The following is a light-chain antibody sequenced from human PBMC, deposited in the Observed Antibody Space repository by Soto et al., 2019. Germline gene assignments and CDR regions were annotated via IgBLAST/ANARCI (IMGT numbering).Light chain of an antibody. J-gene: IGLJ1*01. CDR1: SSNIGAGYY. CDR3: QSYDSSLSGYV. Sequence: QSVLTQPPSVSGAPGQRVTISCTGSSSNIGAGYYVHWYQQLPGTAPKLLIYGNSNRPSGVPDRFSGSKSGTSASLAITGFQAEDEADYYCQSYDSSLSGYVFGTGTKVTVL. CDR2: GNS. V-gene: IGLV1-40*01.